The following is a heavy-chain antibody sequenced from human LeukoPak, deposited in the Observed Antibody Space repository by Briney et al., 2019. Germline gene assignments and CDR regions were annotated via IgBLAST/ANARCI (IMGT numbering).Heavy chain of an antibody. Sequence: ASVKVSCKASGYTFTGYYLHWVRQAPGPGLEWMGWINPNSGGTNYAQKFQGRVTMTRDTSISTAYMELSRLRSDDTAVYYCAIDSSGYYYFDYWGQVTLVTVSS. V-gene: IGHV1-2*02. J-gene: IGHJ4*02. CDR1: GYTFTGYY. D-gene: IGHD3-22*01. CDR2: INPNSGGT. CDR3: AIDSSGYYYFDY.